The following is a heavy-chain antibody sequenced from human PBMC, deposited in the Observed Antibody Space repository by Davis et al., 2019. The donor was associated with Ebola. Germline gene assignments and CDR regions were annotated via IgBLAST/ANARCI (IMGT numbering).Heavy chain of an antibody. CDR1: GYSFTSYW. J-gene: IGHJ2*01. V-gene: IGHV5-10-1*01. CDR2: IDPSDSYT. Sequence: GGSLRLSCKGSGYSFTSYWISWVRQMPGKGLEWMGRIDPSDSYTNYSPSFQGHVTISADKSISTAYLQWSSLKASDTAMYYCARRRQQPTWYFDLWGRGTLVTVSS. CDR3: ARRRQQPTWYFDL. D-gene: IGHD6-13*01.